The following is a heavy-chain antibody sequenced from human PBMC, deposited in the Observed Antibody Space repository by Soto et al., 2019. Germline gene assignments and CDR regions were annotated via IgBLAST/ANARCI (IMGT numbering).Heavy chain of an antibody. CDR1: GFTFSSYA. D-gene: IGHD6-13*01. Sequence: GGSLRLSCAASGFTFSSYAMHWVRQAPGKGLEWVAVISYDGSNKYYADSVKGRFTISRDNSKNTLYLQMNSLRAEDTAVYYCARDRLSSSWAYYYYYGMDVWGQGTTVTVSS. J-gene: IGHJ6*02. CDR3: ARDRLSSSWAYYYYYGMDV. CDR2: ISYDGSNK. V-gene: IGHV3-30-3*01.